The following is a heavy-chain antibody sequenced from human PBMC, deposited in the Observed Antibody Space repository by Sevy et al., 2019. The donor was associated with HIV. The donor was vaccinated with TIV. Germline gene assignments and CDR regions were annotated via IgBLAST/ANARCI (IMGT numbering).Heavy chain of an antibody. CDR3: AREGVTMVRGVIITNYYYMDV. V-gene: IGHV3-33*01. CDR1: GFTFSSYG. J-gene: IGHJ6*03. Sequence: GGYLRLSCAASGFTFSSYGMHWVRQAPGKGLEWVAVIWYDGSNQYYADSVKGRFTISRDNSKNTLYLQMNSLRAEDTAVYYCAREGVTMVRGVIITNYYYMDVWGKGTTVNVSS. CDR2: IWYDGSNQ. D-gene: IGHD3-10*01.